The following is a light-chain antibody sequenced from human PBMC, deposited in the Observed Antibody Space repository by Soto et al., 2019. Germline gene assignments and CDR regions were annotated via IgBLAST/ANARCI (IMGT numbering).Light chain of an antibody. J-gene: IGLJ1*01. CDR1: SSNIGTGYD. CDR3: QSYDSSLSGPYWV. Sequence: QSVLTQPRSVSGAPGQRVTISCTGSSSNIGTGYDVHWYQQLPGTAPKLLIYGNSNRPSGVPDRFSGSKSGTSASLAITGLQAEDEADYYCQSYDSSLSGPYWVFGTGTKVTVL. V-gene: IGLV1-40*01. CDR2: GNS.